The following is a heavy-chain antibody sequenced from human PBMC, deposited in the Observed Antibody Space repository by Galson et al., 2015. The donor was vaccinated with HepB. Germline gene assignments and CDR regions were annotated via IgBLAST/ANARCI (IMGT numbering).Heavy chain of an antibody. V-gene: IGHV1-69*06. D-gene: IGHD6-13*01. CDR3: ARGVGRGRRYSNTWQKDNYDMDV. CDR1: GGSFSTFA. Sequence: SVKVSCKASGGSFSTFAFNWVRQAPGQGLEWMGTFIPIFATANYAQKFQDRVTITADKSTTTAYMELTSLRPEDTAVYYCARGVGRGRRYSNTWQKDNYDMDVWGQGTTVTVSS. CDR2: FIPIFATA. J-gene: IGHJ6*02.